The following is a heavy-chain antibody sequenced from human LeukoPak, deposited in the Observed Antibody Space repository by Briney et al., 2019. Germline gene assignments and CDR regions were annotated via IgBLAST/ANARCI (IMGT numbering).Heavy chain of an antibody. CDR2: INHSGST. CDR3: AVLYSNYGPDY. V-gene: IGHV4-30-2*01. D-gene: IGHD4-11*01. CDR1: GGSISSGGYY. J-gene: IGHJ4*02. Sequence: SQTLSPTCTVSGGSISSGGYYWSWIRQPPGKGLEWIGEINHSGSTNYNPSLKSRVTISVDTSKNQFSLKLSSVTAADTAVYYCAVLYSNYGPDYRGQGTLVTVSS.